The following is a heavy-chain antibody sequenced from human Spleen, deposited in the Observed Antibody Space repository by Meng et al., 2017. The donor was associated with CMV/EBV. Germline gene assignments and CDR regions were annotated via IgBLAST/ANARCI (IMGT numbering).Heavy chain of an antibody. D-gene: IGHD1-1*01. V-gene: IGHV3-21*01. CDR3: ARGLQELDF. CDR2: ISSSSSYI. CDR1: GFTFSDYY. Sequence: GGSLRLSCAASGFTFSDYYMNWVRQAPGKGLEWVSSISSSSSYIYYADSVKGRFTISRDSSKNTLYLQMNSLRAEDTAIYYCARGLQELDFWGRGTLVTVSS. J-gene: IGHJ4*02.